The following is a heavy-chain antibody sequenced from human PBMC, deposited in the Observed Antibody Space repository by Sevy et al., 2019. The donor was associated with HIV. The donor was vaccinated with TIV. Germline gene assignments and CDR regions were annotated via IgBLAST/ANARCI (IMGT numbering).Heavy chain of an antibody. V-gene: IGHV3-48*02. CDR3: ARPYCSGDDCYSELDY. D-gene: IGHD2-15*01. CDR1: GFTFSSYS. J-gene: IGHJ4*02. Sequence: GGSLRLSCAASGFTFSSYSMTWVRQAPGKGLDWVSYISSGSGTIHYADSVKDRFTISRDNAKNSLFLQMNSLRDEDTAIYYCARPYCSGDDCYSELDYWGQGILVTVSS. CDR2: ISSGSGTI.